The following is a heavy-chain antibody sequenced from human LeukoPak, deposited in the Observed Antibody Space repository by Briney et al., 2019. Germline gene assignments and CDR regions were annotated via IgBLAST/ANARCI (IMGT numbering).Heavy chain of an antibody. V-gene: IGHV3-21*01. CDR2: ISSSSSYI. J-gene: IGHJ4*02. D-gene: IGHD6-13*01. CDR1: GFTFSSYS. Sequence: GGSLRLSCAASGFTFSSYSMNWVRQAPGKGLEWVSSISSSSSYIYYADSVKGRFTISRDNAKNSLYLQMNSLRAEDTAVYYCARDDLGAAGHPYYFDYWGQGTLVTVSS. CDR3: ARDDLGAAGHPYYFDY.